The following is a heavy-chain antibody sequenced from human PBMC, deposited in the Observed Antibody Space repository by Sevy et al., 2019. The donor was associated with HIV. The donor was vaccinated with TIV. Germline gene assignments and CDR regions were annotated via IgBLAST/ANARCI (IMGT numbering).Heavy chain of an antibody. Sequence: GGSLRLSCTASGFTFGDYAMSWVRQAPGKGLEWVGFIRSKAYGGTTEYAASVKGRFTISRDDSKSIAYLQMNSLKTEDTAVYYCTRWDMVRGVIINGYYYYMAVWGKGTTVTVSS. J-gene: IGHJ6*03. CDR3: TRWDMVRGVIINGYYYYMAV. V-gene: IGHV3-49*04. CDR2: IRSKAYGGTT. D-gene: IGHD3-10*01. CDR1: GFTFGDYA.